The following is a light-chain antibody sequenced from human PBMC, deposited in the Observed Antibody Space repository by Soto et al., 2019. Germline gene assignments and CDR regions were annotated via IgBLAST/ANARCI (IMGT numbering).Light chain of an antibody. J-gene: IGKJ1*01. CDR3: QQSYSTPRT. CDR1: QDITNY. V-gene: IGKV1-33*01. Sequence: DIQMTQSPSSLSASVGDRVTITCQASQDITNYLNWYQQKLGKAPKLLIYDASNLETGVPSRFSGSGSGTDFTFTITSLQPEDIATYFCQQSYSTPRTFGQGTKVEVK. CDR2: DAS.